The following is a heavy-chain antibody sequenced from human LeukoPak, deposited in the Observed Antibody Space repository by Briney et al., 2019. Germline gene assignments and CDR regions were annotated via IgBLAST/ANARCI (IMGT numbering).Heavy chain of an antibody. CDR3: ARAITAMVRGVTGSGY. CDR1: GFTFSSYA. D-gene: IGHD3-10*01. Sequence: PGGSLRLSCAASGFTFSSYAMHWVRQAPGKGREWVAVISYDGSNKYYADSVKGRFTISRDNSKNTLYLQMNSLRAEDTAVYYCARAITAMVRGVTGSGYWGQGTLVTVSS. CDR2: ISYDGSNK. V-gene: IGHV3-30-3*01. J-gene: IGHJ4*02.